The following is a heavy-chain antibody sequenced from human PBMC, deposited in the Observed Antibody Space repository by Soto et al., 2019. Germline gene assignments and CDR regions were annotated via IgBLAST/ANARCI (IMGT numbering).Heavy chain of an antibody. Sequence: GGSLRLSCAASGFTFSSYAMSWVRQAPGKGLEWVSAISGSGGSTYYADSVKGRFTISRDNSKNTLYLQMNSLRAEDTAVYYCAKDRMGDSSGYYLPDAFDIWGQGTMVTVSS. CDR3: AKDRMGDSSGYYLPDAFDI. V-gene: IGHV3-23*01. D-gene: IGHD3-22*01. CDR1: GFTFSSYA. J-gene: IGHJ3*02. CDR2: ISGSGGST.